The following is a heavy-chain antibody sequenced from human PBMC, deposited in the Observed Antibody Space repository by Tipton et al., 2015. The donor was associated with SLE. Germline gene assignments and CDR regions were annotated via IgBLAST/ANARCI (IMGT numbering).Heavy chain of an antibody. J-gene: IGHJ5*02. CDR2: VSYSGIT. D-gene: IGHD6-19*01. CDR3: ARVSVAGPYNWFAP. Sequence: LRLSCSVSGGPIGNTNYYWGWIRQPPGKGLEWIGSVSYSGITNYTPSLKSRLTISMDTSKNQFSLRLRSVTAADTAVYYCARVSVAGPYNWFAPWGHGTTVIVSS. V-gene: IGHV4-39*07. CDR1: GGPIGNTNYY.